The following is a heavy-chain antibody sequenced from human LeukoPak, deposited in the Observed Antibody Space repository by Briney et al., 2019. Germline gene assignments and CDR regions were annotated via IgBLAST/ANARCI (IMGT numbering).Heavy chain of an antibody. CDR2: ISTDGSDK. J-gene: IGHJ6*02. D-gene: IGHD3-10*02. CDR1: GFTFSNYP. V-gene: IGHV3-30-3*01. Sequence: GGSLRLSCAASGFTFSNYPMHWVRQAPGKGLEWVAVISTDGSDKHYADSVKGRFTISRDNSKSMLFLQLNSLRAEDTALYYCARDLHYYVAMDVWGQGTTVTVSS. CDR3: ARDLHYYVAMDV.